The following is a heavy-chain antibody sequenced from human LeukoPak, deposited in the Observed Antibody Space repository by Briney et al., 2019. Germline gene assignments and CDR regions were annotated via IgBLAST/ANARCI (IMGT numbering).Heavy chain of an antibody. CDR2: IYSGGST. CDR1: GFTVSSNY. J-gene: IGHJ4*02. CDR3: ARGPSDPGYCSSTSCYYGY. Sequence: GGSLRLSCAASGFTVSSNYMSWVRQASGKGLEWVSVIYSGGSTYYADSVKGRFTISRDNSKNTLYLQMNSLRAEDTAVYYCARGPSDPGYCSSTSCYYGYWGQGTLVTVSS. V-gene: IGHV3-66*01. D-gene: IGHD2-2*01.